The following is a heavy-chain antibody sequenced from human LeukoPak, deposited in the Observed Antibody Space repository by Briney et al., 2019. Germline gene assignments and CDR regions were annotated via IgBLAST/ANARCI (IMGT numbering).Heavy chain of an antibody. CDR2: ISVSSRNVI. V-gene: IGHV3-48*04. D-gene: IGHD3-16*01. Sequence: GGSLRLSCAASGFTFSSYSMNWVRQAPGKGLEWLSYISVSSRNVIDYADFVKGRFTISRDDAKNSLYLQMNSLRAEDTAVYFCARDFGPRLYAFDVWGQGTMITVSS. CDR3: ARDFGPRLYAFDV. J-gene: IGHJ3*01. CDR1: GFTFSSYS.